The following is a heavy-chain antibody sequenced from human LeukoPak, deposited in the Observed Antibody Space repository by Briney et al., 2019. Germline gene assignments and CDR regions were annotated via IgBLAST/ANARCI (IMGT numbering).Heavy chain of an antibody. J-gene: IGHJ4*02. CDR1: GFTFSNYN. D-gene: IGHD2-21*02. Sequence: GGSLRLSCSASGFTFSNYNMNWVRQAPGKGLEWVSAISAGGGSTYYADSVKGRFTISRDNSKNTLYLQMNSLRAEDTAVYYCAKAPGGDYYYFDYWGQGTLVTVSS. CDR3: AKAPGGDYYYFDY. CDR2: ISAGGGST. V-gene: IGHV3-23*01.